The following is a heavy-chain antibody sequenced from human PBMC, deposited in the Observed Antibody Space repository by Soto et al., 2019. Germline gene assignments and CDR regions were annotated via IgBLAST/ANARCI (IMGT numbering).Heavy chain of an antibody. D-gene: IGHD2-21*01. CDR3: VFCGCFCGGHHYLLAFPARRPSDL. J-gene: IGHJ2*01. V-gene: IGHV4-31*03. CDR2: IYYTGST. CDR1: GGSITRGGYF. Sequence: RSDRYTGSGGSITRGGYFGSWIRQDPGRGLECIGFIYYTGSTYYNPALQSRVTISVDTSENQFSLKFSSVTAADTAVYFCVFCGCFCGGHHYLLAFPARRPSDL.